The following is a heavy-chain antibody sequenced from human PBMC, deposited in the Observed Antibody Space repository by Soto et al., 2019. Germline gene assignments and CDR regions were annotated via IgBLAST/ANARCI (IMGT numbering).Heavy chain of an antibody. CDR1: GYTFTSYD. CDR2: MNPNSGNT. V-gene: IGHV1-8*01. J-gene: IGHJ6*02. Sequence: ASVKVSCKASGYTFTSYDINWVRQATGQGLEWMGWMNPNSGNTGYAQKFQGRVTMTRNTSISTAYMELSSLRSEDTAVYYCARVLYYDFWSGSLTPYYYYGMDVWGQGTTVTVSS. CDR3: ARVLYYDFWSGSLTPYYYYGMDV. D-gene: IGHD3-3*01.